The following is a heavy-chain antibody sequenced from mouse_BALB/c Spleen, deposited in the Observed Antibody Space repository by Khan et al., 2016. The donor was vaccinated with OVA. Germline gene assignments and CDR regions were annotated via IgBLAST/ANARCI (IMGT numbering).Heavy chain of an antibody. CDR1: GFTFSTYG. CDR2: VSTGGSYT. V-gene: IGHV5-6*01. Sequence: EVELVESGGDLVKPGGSLKLSCAASGFTFSTYGMSWVRQAPDKRLEWVATVSTGGSYTYYPDSVKGRFTISRENAKNTLYRQMSGLRSEDTAMFYSTRLAYYYDSEGFAYWGQGTLVTVSA. CDR3: TRLAYYYDSEGFAY. J-gene: IGHJ3*01. D-gene: IGHD1-1*01.